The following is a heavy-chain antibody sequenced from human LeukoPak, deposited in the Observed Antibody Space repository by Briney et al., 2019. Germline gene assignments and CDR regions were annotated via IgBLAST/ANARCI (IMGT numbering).Heavy chain of an antibody. J-gene: IGHJ4*02. Sequence: SETLSLTCTVSGGSISSYYWSWIRQPAGKGLEWIGRIYTSGSTNYNPSLKSRVTISVDTSKNQFSLKLSSVTAADTAVYYCAREPGYSSSWSMYYFDYWGQGTLVTVSS. CDR1: GGSISSYY. D-gene: IGHD6-13*01. CDR2: IYTSGST. CDR3: AREPGYSSSWSMYYFDY. V-gene: IGHV4-4*07.